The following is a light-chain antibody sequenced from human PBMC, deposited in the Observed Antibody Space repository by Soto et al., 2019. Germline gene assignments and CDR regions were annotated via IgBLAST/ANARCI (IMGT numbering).Light chain of an antibody. CDR1: QDISNF. V-gene: IGKV1-33*01. Sequence: IKMTQSPSSLSASVGGGVTITSQASQDISNFLNWYQQKTGKAPKVLIYDASTLETGVPSRFSGGGSGTDFIHAISSLQPEDVATYSSHPVNSYPLTLGAGTNVDIK. J-gene: IGKJ3*01. CDR3: HPVNSYPLT. CDR2: DAS.